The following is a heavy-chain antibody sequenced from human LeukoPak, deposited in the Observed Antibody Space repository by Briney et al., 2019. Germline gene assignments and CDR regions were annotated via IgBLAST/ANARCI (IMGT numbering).Heavy chain of an antibody. CDR3: ARGRGQISMVRGVLRNWFDP. D-gene: IGHD3-10*01. CDR1: GYTFTSYG. Sequence: ASVKVSCKASGYTFTSYGINWVRQATGQGLEWMGWMNPNSGNTGYAQKFQGRVTMTRNTSISTAYMELSSLRSEDTAVYYCARGRGQISMVRGVLRNWFDPWGQGTLVTVSS. V-gene: IGHV1-8*02. J-gene: IGHJ5*02. CDR2: MNPNSGNT.